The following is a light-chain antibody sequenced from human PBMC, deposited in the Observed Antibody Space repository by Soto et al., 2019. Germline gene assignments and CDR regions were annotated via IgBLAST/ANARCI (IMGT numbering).Light chain of an antibody. J-gene: IGKJ4*01. CDR2: LGS. Sequence: DIVMTQYPLSLPVTPGEPASISCRSSQSLLFSNGYHYLDWYLQKPGQSPQLLIYLGSNRASGVPDRFSGSGSGTDFTLKISRVEAEDVGVYYCMQTLHNPLTFGGGTKVDIK. CDR1: QSLLFSNGYHY. CDR3: MQTLHNPLT. V-gene: IGKV2-28*01.